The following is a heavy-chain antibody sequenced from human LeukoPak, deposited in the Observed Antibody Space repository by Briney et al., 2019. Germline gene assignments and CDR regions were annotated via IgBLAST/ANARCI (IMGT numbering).Heavy chain of an antibody. CDR2: IIPIFGTA. D-gene: IGHD1-26*01. CDR1: GGTFSSYA. V-gene: IGHV1-69*13. Sequence: RASVKVSCKASGGTFSSYAISWVRQAPGQGLEWMGGIIPIFGTANYAQKFQGRVTITADESTSTAYMELSSLRSEDTAVYYCARSPGSYYLFDYWGQGTLVTVSS. J-gene: IGHJ4*02. CDR3: ARSPGSYYLFDY.